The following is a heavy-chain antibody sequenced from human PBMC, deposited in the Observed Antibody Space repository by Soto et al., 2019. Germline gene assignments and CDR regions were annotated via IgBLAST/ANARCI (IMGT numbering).Heavy chain of an antibody. V-gene: IGHV3-9*01. J-gene: IGHJ4*02. CDR3: AKDMEAYRYSSSWFPFDY. D-gene: IGHD6-13*01. CDR2: ISWNSGSI. Sequence: GGSLRLSCAASGFTFDDYAMHWVRQAPGKGLEWVSGISWNSGSIGYADSVKGRFTISRDNAKNSLYLQMNSLRAEDTALYYCAKDMEAYRYSSSWFPFDYWGQGTLVTVSS. CDR1: GFTFDDYA.